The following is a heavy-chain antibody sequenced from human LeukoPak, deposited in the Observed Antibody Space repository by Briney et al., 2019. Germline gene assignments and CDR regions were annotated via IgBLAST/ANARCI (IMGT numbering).Heavy chain of an antibody. V-gene: IGHV3-11*04. CDR3: ARALGEVVPAAIGY. CDR1: GFTFSDYY. CDR2: ISSSGSTI. J-gene: IGHJ4*02. D-gene: IGHD2-2*02. Sequence: GGSLRLSCAASGFTFSDYYMSWIRQAPGMGLEWVSYISSSGSTIYYADSVKGRFTISRDNAKNSLYLQMNSLRAEGTAVYYCARALGEVVPAAIGYWGQGTLVTVSS.